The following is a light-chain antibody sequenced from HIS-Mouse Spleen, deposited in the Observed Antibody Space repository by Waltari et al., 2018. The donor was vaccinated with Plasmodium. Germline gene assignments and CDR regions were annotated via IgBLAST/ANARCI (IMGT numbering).Light chain of an antibody. CDR1: ALPKKY. CDR2: DDS. Sequence: SYELTQPPSVSVSPGQTARITCSGDALPKKYAYWYQQKSGQAPVLVIYDDSKRPSGIPERFSGSISGTMATLTISGAQVEDEADYYCYSTDSSGNHRVFGGGTKLTVL. J-gene: IGLJ3*02. V-gene: IGLV3-10*01. CDR3: YSTDSSGNHRV.